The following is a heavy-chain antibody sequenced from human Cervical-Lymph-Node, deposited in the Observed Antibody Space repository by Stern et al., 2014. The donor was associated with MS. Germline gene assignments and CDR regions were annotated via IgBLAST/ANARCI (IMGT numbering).Heavy chain of an antibody. J-gene: IGHJ4*02. Sequence: QMQLQESGPGLVKPSPTLSLNCTVSGGSIRNNSNYWTWLRQPEGKGLEGIGYKHGTGSTSTTTNDDNSSLTSPDTMSVDTSKNQFSVNLTSVTAADTAIYYCAREGARGAPGSWGQGTLVTVSS. V-gene: IGHV4-31*01. D-gene: IGHD1-26*01. CDR3: AREGARGAPGS. CDR2: KHGTGST. CDR1: GGSIRNNSNY.